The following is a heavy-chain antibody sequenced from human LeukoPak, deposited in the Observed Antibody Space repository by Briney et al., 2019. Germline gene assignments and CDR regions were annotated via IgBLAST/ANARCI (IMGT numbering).Heavy chain of an antibody. D-gene: IGHD3-10*01. J-gene: IGHJ4*02. V-gene: IGHV4-31*03. CDR3: ARDQEDSGTDY. Sequence: KASQTLSLTCTVSGGSISSGDYYWSWIRQHPGKGLEWIGYIYYSGSTYYNPSLKSRVTISLDTSKNQFSLKLSSVTAADTAVYYCARDQEDSGTDYWGQGTLVTVS. CDR2: IYYSGST. CDR1: GGSISSGDYY.